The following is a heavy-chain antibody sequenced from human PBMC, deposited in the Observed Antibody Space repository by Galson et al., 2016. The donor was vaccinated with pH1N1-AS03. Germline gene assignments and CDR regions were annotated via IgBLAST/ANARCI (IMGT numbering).Heavy chain of an antibody. CDR3: TRGGTYSSSSPAYFGY. J-gene: IGHJ4*02. V-gene: IGHV4-59*01. Sequence: SETLSLTCTVSGGSITNYYWTWIRQPPGKGLEWIGYIYYNGPANYNPSLNSRVTISADTSKKQFFLNLTSVTAADPAVYFCTRGGTYSSSSPAYFGYWGQGTLVTVSS. CDR1: GGSITNYY. D-gene: IGHD6-6*01. CDR2: IYYNGPA.